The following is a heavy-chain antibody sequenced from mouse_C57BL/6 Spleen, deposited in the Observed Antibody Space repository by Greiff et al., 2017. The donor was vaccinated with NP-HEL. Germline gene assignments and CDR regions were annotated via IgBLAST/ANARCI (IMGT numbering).Heavy chain of an antibody. Sequence: EVQLQQSGPELVKPGASVKISCKASGYTFTDYYMNWVKQSHGKSLEWIGDINPNNGGTSYNQKFKGKATLTVDKSSSTAYTELRSLTSEDSAVYDCARGGDGSREMDYWGQGTSVTVSS. CDR2: INPNNGGT. J-gene: IGHJ4*01. CDR1: GYTFTDYY. CDR3: ARGGDGSREMDY. V-gene: IGHV1-26*01. D-gene: IGHD1-1*01.